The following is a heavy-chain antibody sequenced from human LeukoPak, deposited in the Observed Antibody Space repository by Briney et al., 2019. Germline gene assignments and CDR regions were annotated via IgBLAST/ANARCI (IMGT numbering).Heavy chain of an antibody. J-gene: IGHJ4*02. CDR1: GIAFSTYW. Sequence: SGGSLRLSCAASGIAFSTYWMTWVRQAPGKGLEWVANIKQDGSEKYYVDSVKGRFTISGDNAKNSQYLQMNSLRAEDTAVYYCANLRLEGWGQGTLVTVSS. CDR2: IKQDGSEK. V-gene: IGHV3-7*01. D-gene: IGHD3-16*01. CDR3: ANLRLEG.